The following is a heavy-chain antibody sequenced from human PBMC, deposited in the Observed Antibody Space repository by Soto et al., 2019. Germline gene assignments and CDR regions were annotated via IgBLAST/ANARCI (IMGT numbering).Heavy chain of an antibody. CDR1: GGTFRNSA. CDR2: IMPIFRTP. CDR3: ARDNDRPQLGGNYYYILDV. D-gene: IGHD1-1*01. Sequence: QVQLEQSGAEVKKPGSSVKVSCKASGGTFRNSAISWVRQAPGQGLEWMGGIMPIFRTPDYAHNFQGRVTITADESTSTAYMELSGLISDDTAVYYCARDNDRPQLGGNYYYILDVWGHGTTVTVSS. V-gene: IGHV1-69*12. J-gene: IGHJ6*02.